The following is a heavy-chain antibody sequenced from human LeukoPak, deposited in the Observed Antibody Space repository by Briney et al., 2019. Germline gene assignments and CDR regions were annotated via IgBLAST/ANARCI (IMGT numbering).Heavy chain of an antibody. D-gene: IGHD3-22*01. J-gene: IGHJ5*02. Sequence: AASVKVSCKASGYTFTSYYMHWVRQAPGQGLEWMGIINPSGGSTSYAQKFQGRVTMTRDTSTSTVYMELSSLRSEDTAVYYCARDQGSSYDSRGYSLNWFAPWGQGTLVTVSS. CDR3: ARDQGSSYDSRGYSLNWFAP. CDR1: GYTFTSYY. CDR2: INPSGGST. V-gene: IGHV1-46*01.